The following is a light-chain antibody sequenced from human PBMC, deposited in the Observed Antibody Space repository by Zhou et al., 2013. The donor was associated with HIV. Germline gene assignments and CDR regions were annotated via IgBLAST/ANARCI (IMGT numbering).Light chain of an antibody. J-gene: IGKJ4*01. CDR3: QQYGTSFT. Sequence: ERLMTQSPATLSVSPGERATLSCRARQSVDSNLAWYQQKPGQAPRLLIYGASARATGVPARFSGSGSGTEFTLTISGVESEDFAVFYCQQYGTSFTFGGGTKVEIK. V-gene: IGKV3-15*01. CDR2: GAS. CDR1: QSVDSN.